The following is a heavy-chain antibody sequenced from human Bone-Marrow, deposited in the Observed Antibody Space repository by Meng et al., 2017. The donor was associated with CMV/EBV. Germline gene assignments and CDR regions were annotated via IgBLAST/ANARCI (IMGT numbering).Heavy chain of an antibody. CDR1: GYSISSGYY. D-gene: IGHD6-19*01. J-gene: IGHJ6*02. V-gene: IGHV4-38-2*02. Sequence: SETLSLTCTVSGYSISSGYYWGWIRQPPGKGLEWIGSIYHSGSTYYNPSLKSRVTISVDTSKNQFSLKLSSVTAADTAVYYCARVENSGSGWYFSRYYYGMDVWGQGTTVTVSS. CDR3: ARVENSGSGWYFSRYYYGMDV. CDR2: IYHSGST.